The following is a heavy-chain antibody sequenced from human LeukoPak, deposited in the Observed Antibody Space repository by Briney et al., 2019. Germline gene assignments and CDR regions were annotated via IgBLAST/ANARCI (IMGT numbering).Heavy chain of an antibody. CDR1: GFTFSSYW. CDR2: IKQDGSEK. CDR3: ARVDAYYGSGSYYDLYYYGMDV. Sequence: GGSLRLSCAASGFTFSSYWMSWVRQAPGKGLEWVANIKQDGSEKYYVDSVKGRFTISRDNAKNSLYLQMNSLRAEDTAVYYCARVDAYYGSGSYYDLYYYGMDVWGQGTTVTVSS. D-gene: IGHD3-10*01. V-gene: IGHV3-7*01. J-gene: IGHJ6*02.